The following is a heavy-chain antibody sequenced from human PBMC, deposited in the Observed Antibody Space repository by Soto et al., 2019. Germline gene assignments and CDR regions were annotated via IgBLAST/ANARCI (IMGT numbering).Heavy chain of an antibody. V-gene: IGHV4-31*08. J-gene: IGHJ4*02. D-gene: IGHD6-19*01. CDR2: IYYSGST. CDR3: AEAVAGHNFDY. Sequence: SETLSLTCTVSGGSISSGGYYWSWIRQHPGKGLEWIGYIYYSGSTYYNPSLKSRITINPDTSKNQFSLQLNSVTPEDTAVYYCAEAVAGHNFDYWGQGTLVTVSS. CDR1: GGSISSGGYY.